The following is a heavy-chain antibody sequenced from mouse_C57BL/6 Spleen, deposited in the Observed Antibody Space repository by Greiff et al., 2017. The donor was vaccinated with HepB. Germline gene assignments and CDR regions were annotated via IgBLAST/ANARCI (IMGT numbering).Heavy chain of an antibody. CDR2: INPNNGGT. CDR1: GYTFTDYN. D-gene: IGHD1-1*01. J-gene: IGHJ4*01. Sequence: VQLQQSGPELVKPGASVKIPCKASGYTFTDYNMDWVKQSHGKSLEWIGDINPNNGGTIYNQKFKGKATLTVDTSSSTAYMELRSLTSEDTAVYYCARWSHYYGSSYDAMDYWGQGTSVTVSS. CDR3: ARWSHYYGSSYDAMDY. V-gene: IGHV1-18*01.